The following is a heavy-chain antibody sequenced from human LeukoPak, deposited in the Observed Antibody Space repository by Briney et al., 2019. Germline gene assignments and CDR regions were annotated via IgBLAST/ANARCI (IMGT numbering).Heavy chain of an antibody. CDR2: INPNSGGT. CDR3: ARGAHYHDSSEGYDY. D-gene: IGHD3-22*01. J-gene: IGHJ4*02. Sequence: ASVKVSCKASGYTFTGYYMHWVRQAPGQGLEWMGWINPNSGGTNYAQKFQGRVTMTRDTSISTAYMELSRLRSDDTAVYYCARGAHYHDSSEGYDYWGQGTLVTVSS. CDR1: GYTFTGYY. V-gene: IGHV1-2*02.